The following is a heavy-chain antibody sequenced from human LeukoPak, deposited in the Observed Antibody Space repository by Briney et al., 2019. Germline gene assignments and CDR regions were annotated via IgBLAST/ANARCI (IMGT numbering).Heavy chain of an antibody. J-gene: IGHJ4*02. CDR1: GFTFSNYC. D-gene: IGHD6-6*01. CDR3: ARDGAARPDY. V-gene: IGHV3-48*01. CDR2: ISISRSSI. Sequence: GGSLSLSCAASGFTFSNYCMDWVRQAPGKGREWVAYISISRSSIYYADCVKGRSTTSRNNTMHSVFLQTNRLTAEDTSVYYCARDGAARPDYWGEGTLVTVSS.